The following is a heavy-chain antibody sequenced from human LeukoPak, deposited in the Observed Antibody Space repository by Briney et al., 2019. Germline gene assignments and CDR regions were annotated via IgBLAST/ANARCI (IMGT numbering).Heavy chain of an antibody. Sequence: ASLKVSCKASGYTFTSYGISWVRQAPGQGLEWMGWISAYNGNTNYAQKLQGRVTMTTDTSTSTAYMELRSLRSDDTAVYYCAREGSSSFHYYYYYYMDVWGKGTTVTVSS. CDR2: ISAYNGNT. CDR1: GYTFTSYG. D-gene: IGHD6-6*01. CDR3: AREGSSSFHYYYYYYMDV. J-gene: IGHJ6*03. V-gene: IGHV1-18*01.